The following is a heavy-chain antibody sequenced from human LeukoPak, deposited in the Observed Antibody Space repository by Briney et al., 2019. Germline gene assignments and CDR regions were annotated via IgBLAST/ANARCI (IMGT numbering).Heavy chain of an antibody. Sequence: ASVKVSCKASGYTFTSYGISWVRQAPGQGLEWMGWISAYNGNTNYAQKLQGRVTMTTDTSTSTAYMELRSLRSDDTAVYYCATDLIGAVAGATGAFEIWGQGTMVTVSS. CDR2: ISAYNGNT. CDR1: GYTFTSYG. J-gene: IGHJ3*02. CDR3: ATDLIGAVAGATGAFEI. D-gene: IGHD6-19*01. V-gene: IGHV1-18*01.